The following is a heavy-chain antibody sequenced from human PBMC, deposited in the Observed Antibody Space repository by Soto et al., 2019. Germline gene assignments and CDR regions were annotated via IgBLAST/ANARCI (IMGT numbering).Heavy chain of an antibody. Sequence: GGSLRLSCAASGFTFSDHYIDWVRQAPGKGLEWVGRTRNKANSYTAEYAASVKGRFTISRDDSKNLLYLQMDSLKIDDTAVYFCARSGSSTSCYDYWGQGTLVTVSS. V-gene: IGHV3-72*01. D-gene: IGHD2-2*01. CDR3: ARSGSSTSCYDY. J-gene: IGHJ4*02. CDR1: GFTFSDHY. CDR2: TRNKANSYTA.